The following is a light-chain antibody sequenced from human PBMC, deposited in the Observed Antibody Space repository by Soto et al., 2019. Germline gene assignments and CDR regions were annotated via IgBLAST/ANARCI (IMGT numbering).Light chain of an antibody. CDR3: SSYTTSNTRQIV. J-gene: IGLJ1*01. CDR1: SSDVGGYNY. V-gene: IGLV2-14*03. CDR2: DVS. Sequence: QSVLTQPASVSGSPGQSITISCTGTSSDVGGYNYVFWYQHHPGKAPKLMIFDVSNRPSGVSNRFSGSKSGNTASLTISGLQPEDEADYYCSSYTTSNTRQIVFGTGTKVTVL.